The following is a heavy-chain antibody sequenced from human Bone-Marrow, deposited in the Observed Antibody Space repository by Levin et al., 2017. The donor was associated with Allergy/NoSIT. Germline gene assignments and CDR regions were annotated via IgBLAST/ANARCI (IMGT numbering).Heavy chain of an antibody. CDR3: AGYDTSAYHSPFDY. V-gene: IGHV3-23*01. CDR1: GFIFSNYA. D-gene: IGHD3-22*01. J-gene: IGHJ4*02. Sequence: SCAASGFIFSNYAMNWVRQAPGKGLEWVSQISGSGGNTHYADSVKGRFTFSRYNSKNTLYLQMNSLRAEDTAVYYCAGYDTSAYHSPFDYWGQGTLVTVSS. CDR2: ISGSGGNT.